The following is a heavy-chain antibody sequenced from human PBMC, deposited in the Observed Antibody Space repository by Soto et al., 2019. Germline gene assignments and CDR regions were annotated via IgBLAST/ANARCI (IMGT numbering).Heavy chain of an antibody. V-gene: IGHV3-23*01. CDR1: GFTFSSYA. D-gene: IGHD5-12*01. CDR2: LSGTGGGT. CDR3: AKEEDCTGSDLFFDF. Sequence: EVELLESGGGLVQPGGSLRLSCAASGFTFSSYAINWVRQAPGKGLEWVSGLSGTGGGTYYADSVKGRFTISRDYSENTVYLQMNRLRAADTAVHYCAKEEDCTGSDLFFDFWGRGTLVSVSS. J-gene: IGHJ4*02.